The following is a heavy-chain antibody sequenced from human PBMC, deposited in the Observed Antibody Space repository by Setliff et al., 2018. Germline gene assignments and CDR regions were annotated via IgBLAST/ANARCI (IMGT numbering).Heavy chain of an antibody. D-gene: IGHD3-22*01. Sequence: LSLTCTVSGGSISSSSYYWGWIRQPPGKGLEWIGSIYYSGSTYYNPSLKSRVTISVDTSKNQFSLKLSSVTAADTAVYYCARVMGLHYYDSSGYYSEFDYWGQGTLVTVSS. CDR1: GGSISSSSYY. CDR3: ARVMGLHYYDSSGYYSEFDY. J-gene: IGHJ4*02. CDR2: IYYSGST. V-gene: IGHV4-39*01.